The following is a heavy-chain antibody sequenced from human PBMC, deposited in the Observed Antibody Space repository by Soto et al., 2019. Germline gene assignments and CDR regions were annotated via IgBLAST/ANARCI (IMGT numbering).Heavy chain of an antibody. J-gene: IGHJ4*02. D-gene: IGHD5-12*01. CDR2: INHSGST. CDR1: GGSFSGYY. V-gene: IGHV4-34*01. CDR3: AREDHSGYAQTTQ. Sequence: SETLSLTCAVYGGSFSGYYWSWIRQPPGKGLEWIGEINHSGSTNYNPSLKSRVTISVDTSKNQFSLKLSSVTAADTAVYYCAREDHSGYAQTTQWGQGTLVTVSS.